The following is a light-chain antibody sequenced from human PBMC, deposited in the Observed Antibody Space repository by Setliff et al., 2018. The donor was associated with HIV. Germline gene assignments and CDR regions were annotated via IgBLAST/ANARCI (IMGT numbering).Light chain of an antibody. CDR2: DVT. Sequence: QSVLTQPASVSGSPGQSITISCTGTSSDIGGYKYVSWYQQHPGKAPKLMIFDVTNRPSGVSSRFSGSKSGNTASLTISGLQAEDEADYYCSSYVGSTTRVVFGGGTKVTVL. CDR3: SSYVGSTTRVV. CDR1: SSDIGGYKY. V-gene: IGLV2-14*03. J-gene: IGLJ2*01.